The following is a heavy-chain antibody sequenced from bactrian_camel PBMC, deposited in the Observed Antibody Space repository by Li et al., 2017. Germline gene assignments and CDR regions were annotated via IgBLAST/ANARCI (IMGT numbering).Heavy chain of an antibody. CDR1: KPSDSAWC. CDR3: AAWPFSAGDVRRRRDVRCGDWGNYIY. CDR2: FYVGYGGGGI. Sequence: HVQLVESGGGSVQPGGSLKLSCLMPKPSDSAWCMAWFCQGPGKGREGVVTFYVGYGGGGIYYADSVKGRFTISQDNARDILYLQMNSLQPEDTATYYCAAWPFSAGDVRRRRDVRCGDWGNYIYRGQGTQVTVS. J-gene: IGHJ4*01. D-gene: IGHD6*01. V-gene: IGHV3S1*01.